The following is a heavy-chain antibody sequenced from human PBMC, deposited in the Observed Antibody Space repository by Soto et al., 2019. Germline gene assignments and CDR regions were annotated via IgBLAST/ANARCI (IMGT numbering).Heavy chain of an antibody. J-gene: IGHJ6*02. V-gene: IGHV3-33*01. CDR1: GFTFSSYG. Sequence: QVQLVESGGGVVQPGRSLRLSCAASGFTFSSYGMHWVRQAPGKGLEWVAVIWYDGSNKYYADSVKGRFTISRDNSKNTLYLQMNSLRAEDTAVYYCASRVGLAADGHPMEYYGMDVWGQGTTVTVSS. CDR2: IWYDGSNK. D-gene: IGHD6-13*01. CDR3: ASRVGLAADGHPMEYYGMDV.